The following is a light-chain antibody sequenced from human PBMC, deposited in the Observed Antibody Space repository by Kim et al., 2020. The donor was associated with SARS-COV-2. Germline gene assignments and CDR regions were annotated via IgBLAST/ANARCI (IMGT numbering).Light chain of an antibody. CDR3: SAWDSSLTAWV. CDR2: RDN. V-gene: IGLV10-54*01. Sequence: RTANLTCIGTSNNVGYQGAAWTQQHQGHPPKVLFDRDNNRPSGISERFSASRSGNTASLTISGLQPEDEADYYCSAWDSSLTAWVFGGGTQLTVL. CDR1: SNNVGYQG. J-gene: IGLJ3*02.